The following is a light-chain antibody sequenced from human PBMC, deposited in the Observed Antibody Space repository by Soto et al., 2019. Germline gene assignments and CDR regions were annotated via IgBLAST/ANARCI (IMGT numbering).Light chain of an antibody. V-gene: IGKV1-27*01. CDR1: QGISNY. J-gene: IGKJ3*01. CDR2: AAS. CDR3: QKYDSAPLFT. Sequence: DIQMTHSPSSLSASVGDRVTITCRASQGISNYVAWYQQRPGKAPKLLIYAASTLQSGVPSRFSGSESGTDFTLTISGLQPEDVATYYGQKYDSAPLFTFGTGTKVEIK.